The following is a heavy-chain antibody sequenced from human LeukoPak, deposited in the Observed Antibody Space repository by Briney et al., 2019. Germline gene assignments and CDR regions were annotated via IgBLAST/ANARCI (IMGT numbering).Heavy chain of an antibody. CDR2: NSAYNGNT. J-gene: IGHJ6*03. CDR1: GYTFTSYG. CDR3: ARETYYYDSSGYSPYYYYYMDV. D-gene: IGHD3-22*01. Sequence: GASVKVSCKASGYTFTSYGISWVRQAPGQGLEWMGWNSAYNGNTNYAQKLQGRVTMTTDTSTSTAYMELRSLRSDDTAVYYCARETYYYDSSGYSPYYYYYMDVWGKGTTVTVSS. V-gene: IGHV1-18*01.